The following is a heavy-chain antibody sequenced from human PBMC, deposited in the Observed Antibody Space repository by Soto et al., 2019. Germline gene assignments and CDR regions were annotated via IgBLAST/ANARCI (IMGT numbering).Heavy chain of an antibody. CDR1: GFTFSTYS. CDR3: LNFGAIFDS. V-gene: IGHV3-48*01. D-gene: IGHD4-17*01. CDR2: ISSSGSAI. J-gene: IGHJ4*02. Sequence: PGGSLRLSCAASGFTFSTYSMNWVRQAPGKGLEWVSYISSSGSAIYYADSVKGRFTISRDNARNSLYLQMNSLRAEDTAVYYCLNFGAIFDSWGQGTLVTVSS.